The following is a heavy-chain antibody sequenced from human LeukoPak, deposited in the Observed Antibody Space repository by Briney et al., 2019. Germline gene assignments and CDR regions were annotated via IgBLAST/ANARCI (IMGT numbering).Heavy chain of an antibody. Sequence: KPSETLSLTCAVYDGSFNTYYWSWIRQPPGKGLEWIGEINHSGSTNYNPSLKSRVTISVDTSKNQFSLKLSSVTAADTAVYYCARHGDSSSRVNWFDPWGQGTLVTVSS. CDR1: DGSFNTYY. CDR2: INHSGST. J-gene: IGHJ5*02. V-gene: IGHV4-34*01. D-gene: IGHD6-6*01. CDR3: ARHGDSSSRVNWFDP.